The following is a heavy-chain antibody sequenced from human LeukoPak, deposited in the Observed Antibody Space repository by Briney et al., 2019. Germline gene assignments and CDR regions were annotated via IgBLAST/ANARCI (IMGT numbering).Heavy chain of an antibody. D-gene: IGHD2-2*01. CDR2: IYHSGST. V-gene: IGHV4-30-2*01. J-gene: IGHJ4*02. CDR3: ASTLGYCSSTSCSFDY. Sequence: SQTLSLTCAVSGGSISSGGYSWSWIRQPPGKGLEWIGYIYHSGSTYYNPSLKGRVTISVDRSKNQFSLKLSSVTAADTAVYYCASTLGYCSSTSCSFDYWGQGTLVTVSS. CDR1: GGSISSGGYS.